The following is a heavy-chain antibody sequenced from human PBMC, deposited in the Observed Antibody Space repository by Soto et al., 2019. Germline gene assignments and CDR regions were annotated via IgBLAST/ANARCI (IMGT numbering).Heavy chain of an antibody. D-gene: IGHD5-18*01. CDR2: IYYSGST. V-gene: IGHV4-39*01. CDR1: GGSISSSSYY. J-gene: IGHJ6*03. Sequence: SETLSLTCTVSGGSISSSSYYWGWIRQPPGKGLEWIGSIYYSGSTYYNPSLKSRVTISVDTSKNQFSLKLSSVTAADTAVYYCARQNVDTAMVFFMDVWGKGTTVTVSS. CDR3: ARQNVDTAMVFFMDV.